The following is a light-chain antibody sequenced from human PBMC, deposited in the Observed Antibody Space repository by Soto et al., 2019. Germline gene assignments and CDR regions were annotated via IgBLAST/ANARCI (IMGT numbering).Light chain of an antibody. CDR3: QQYDTIPPWT. J-gene: IGKJ1*01. CDR1: RTVGRSY. V-gene: IGKV3-20*01. CDR2: GTS. Sequence: ETVLTQSPDIMYLSPGERATLSCRASRTVGRSYLAWYQQKPGQAPRLLIVGTSTRATGIPDRFSGGGSGTDVTLIISRLDPEDYAVYFCQQYDTIPPWTFGQGTRVEV.